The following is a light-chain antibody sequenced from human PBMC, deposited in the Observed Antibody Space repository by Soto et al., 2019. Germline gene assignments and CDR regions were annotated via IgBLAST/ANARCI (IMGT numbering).Light chain of an antibody. Sequence: EIVLTQSPGTLSLSPGERATLSCRASQSVSGDYLVWYQQKPGQAPRLLIYGASNRATGIPDRFRGSGSRTDVTLTISRLEPEDTAVFSCQQCGTAPLTFGQGTKVEIK. J-gene: IGKJ1*01. CDR3: QQCGTAPLT. CDR1: QSVSGDY. V-gene: IGKV3-20*01. CDR2: GAS.